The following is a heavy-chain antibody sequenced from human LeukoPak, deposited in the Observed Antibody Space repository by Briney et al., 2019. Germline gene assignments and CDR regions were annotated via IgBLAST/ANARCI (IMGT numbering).Heavy chain of an antibody. CDR3: AREMNPGVSTMVRAPRGANYYYYYGMDV. Sequence: ASVKVSCKASGYTFTSYGISWVRQAPGQGLEWMEWISAYNGNTNYAQKLQGRVTMTTDTSTSTAYMELRSLRSDDTAVYYCAREMNPGVSTMVRAPRGANYYYYYGMDVWGQGTTVTVSS. CDR2: ISAYNGNT. CDR1: GYTFTSYG. D-gene: IGHD3-10*01. V-gene: IGHV1-18*01. J-gene: IGHJ6*02.